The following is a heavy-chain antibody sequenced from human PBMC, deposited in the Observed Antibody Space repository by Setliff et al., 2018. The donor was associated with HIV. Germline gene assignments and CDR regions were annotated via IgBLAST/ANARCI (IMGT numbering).Heavy chain of an antibody. D-gene: IGHD3-9*01. CDR3: ARQRLGFDGLDV. CDR2: INLNSGGT. V-gene: IGHV1-2*04. Sequence: ASVKVSCKASGYTFSGYYMHWVRQAPGQGLEWMGWINLNSGGTNYAQKFQGWVTMTRDTSIITAYMQLDRLGSDDTAVYYCARQRLGFDGLDVWGQGTTVTVSS. J-gene: IGHJ6*02. CDR1: GYTFSGYY.